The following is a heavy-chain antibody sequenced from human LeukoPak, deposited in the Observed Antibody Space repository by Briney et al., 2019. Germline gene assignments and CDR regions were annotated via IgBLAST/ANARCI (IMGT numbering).Heavy chain of an antibody. D-gene: IGHD6-13*01. J-gene: IGHJ4*02. CDR2: IYYSGST. CDR1: GGSISSSSYY. V-gene: IGHV4-39*01. CDR3: ARRAQSSSWSFDH. Sequence: SETLSLTCTVSGGSISSSSYYWGWIRQPPGKGLEWIGSIYYSGSTYYNPSLKSRVTISVDTPKNQFSLKLSSVTAADTAVYYCARRAQSSSWSFDHWGQGTLVTVSS.